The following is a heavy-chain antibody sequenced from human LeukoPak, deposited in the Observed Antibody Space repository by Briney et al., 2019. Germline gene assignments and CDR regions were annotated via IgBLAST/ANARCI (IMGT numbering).Heavy chain of an antibody. CDR1: GGSISSGGYY. V-gene: IGHV4-31*03. CDR3: ARGEDPSYYYDSSGGYYLDY. J-gene: IGHJ4*02. D-gene: IGHD3-22*01. CDR2: IYYSGST. Sequence: SQTLSLTCTVSGGSISSGGYYWSWNRQHPGKGLEWIGYIYYSGSTYYNPSLKSRVTISVDTSKNQFSLKLSSVTAADTAVYYCARGEDPSYYYDSSGGYYLDYWGQGTLVTVSS.